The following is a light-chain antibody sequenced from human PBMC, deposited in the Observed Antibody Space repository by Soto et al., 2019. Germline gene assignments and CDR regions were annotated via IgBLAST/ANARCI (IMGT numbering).Light chain of an antibody. CDR3: QQYYSYPFT. J-gene: IGKJ3*01. Sequence: AIRMTQSPSSFSASTGDRVTITCRASQGISSYLAWYQQKPGKAPKLLIYAASTLQSGVPSRFSGSGSGTDFTHTISCLQSEDFATYYCQQYYSYPFTFGPGTSGYQ. CDR1: QGISSY. V-gene: IGKV1-8*01. CDR2: AAS.